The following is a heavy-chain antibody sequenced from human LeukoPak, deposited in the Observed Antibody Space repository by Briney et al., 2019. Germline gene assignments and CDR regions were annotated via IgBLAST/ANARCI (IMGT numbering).Heavy chain of an antibody. V-gene: IGHV1-69*05. D-gene: IGHD3-10*01. Sequence: SVKVSCKASGGTFSSYAISWVRQAPGQGLEWMGGIIPIFGTANYAQKFQGRVTITTDESTSTAYMELSSLRSEDTAVYYCAKEGAPGYYYGSGTHRYYYYYMDVWGKGTTVTVSS. CDR1: GGTFSSYA. J-gene: IGHJ6*03. CDR2: IIPIFGTA. CDR3: AKEGAPGYYYGSGTHRYYYYYMDV.